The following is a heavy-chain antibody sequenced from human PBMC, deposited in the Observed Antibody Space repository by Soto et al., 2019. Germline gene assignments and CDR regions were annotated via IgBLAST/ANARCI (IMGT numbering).Heavy chain of an antibody. V-gene: IGHV2-5*02. J-gene: IGHJ4*02. CDR3: VNLYWAASGTRYYFDY. D-gene: IGHD6-13*01. Sequence: QITLKASGPTLVKPTQTLTLTCTFSGFSFTTDGMGVGWIRQPPGKALEWLALIYWDDDKRYSPSLNSSLTITKEASKNQVVLTLTNMDPADTATYYCVNLYWAASGTRYYFDYWGQGTLVTVSS. CDR2: IYWDDDK. CDR1: GFSFTTDGMG.